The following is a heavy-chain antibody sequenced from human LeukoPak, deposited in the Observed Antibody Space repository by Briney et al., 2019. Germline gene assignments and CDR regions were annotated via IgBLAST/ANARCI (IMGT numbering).Heavy chain of an antibody. Sequence: SETLSLTCAVYGGSFSGYYWSWIRQPPGKGLEWIGEINHSGSTNYNPSLKSRVTISVDTPKNQFSLKLSSVTAADTAVYYCARVAAAGSFLQHWGQGTLVTVSS. CDR2: INHSGST. CDR1: GGSFSGYY. V-gene: IGHV4-34*01. D-gene: IGHD6-13*01. CDR3: ARVAAAGSFLQH. J-gene: IGHJ1*01.